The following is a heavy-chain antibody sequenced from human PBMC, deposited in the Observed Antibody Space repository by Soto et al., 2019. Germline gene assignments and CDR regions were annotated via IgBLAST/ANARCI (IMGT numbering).Heavy chain of an antibody. D-gene: IGHD4-17*01. V-gene: IGHV4-34*01. J-gene: IGHJ4*02. CDR1: GGSFSGYY. CDR3: ARGSITVTTPTGYFDY. Sequence: SETLSLTCAVYGGSFSGYYWSWIRQPPGKGLEWIGEINHSGSTNYNPSLKSRVTISVDTSKNQFSLKLSSVTAADTAVYYCARGSITVTTPTGYFDYWGQGTLVTVSS. CDR2: INHSGST.